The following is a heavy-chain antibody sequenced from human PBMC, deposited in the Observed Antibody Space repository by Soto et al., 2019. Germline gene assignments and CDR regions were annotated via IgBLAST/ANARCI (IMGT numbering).Heavy chain of an antibody. Sequence: SETMSLRCSVSGGSSSPYYGSWIRQPPGKGLEWIGYVYYSGNTNYNPSLESRVTISVDTSRNRFSLNLTSATAADTAVYYCARKGAAASYAHYYMDVWGRGTAVTVSS. V-gene: IGHV4-59*01. CDR1: GGSSSPYY. CDR2: VYYSGNT. CDR3: ARKGAAASYAHYYMDV. J-gene: IGHJ6*03. D-gene: IGHD6-13*01.